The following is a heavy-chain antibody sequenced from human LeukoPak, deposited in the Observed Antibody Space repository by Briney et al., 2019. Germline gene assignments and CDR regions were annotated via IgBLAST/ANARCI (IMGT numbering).Heavy chain of an antibody. V-gene: IGHV1-69*06. CDR3: ASHDSTRKGFDY. Sequence: GASVKVSCKASGGTFSSYAISWVRQAPGQGLEWMGGIIPIFGTANYAQKFQGRVTITADKSTSTAYMELSSLRSEDTAVYYCASHDSTRKGFDYWGQGTLVTVSS. CDR2: IIPIFGTA. J-gene: IGHJ4*02. D-gene: IGHD3-22*01. CDR1: GGTFSSYA.